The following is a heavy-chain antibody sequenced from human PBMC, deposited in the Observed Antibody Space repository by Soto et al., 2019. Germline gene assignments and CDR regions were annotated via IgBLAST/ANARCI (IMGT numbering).Heavy chain of an antibody. V-gene: IGHV3-30*18. CDR2: ISYNGRKT. D-gene: IGHD3-10*01. Sequence: QVQLVESGGGVVQPGRSLRLSCAASGFTFNTYGMHWVRQAPGKGLEWVAVISYNGRKTYYVDSVKGRFTISRDNSKNTLYLQMNSLRAEDTAVYYCAKDHYYDSGSFSPYYFDYLGQGTLVTVSS. CDR1: GFTFNTYG. CDR3: AKDHYYDSGSFSPYYFDY. J-gene: IGHJ4*02.